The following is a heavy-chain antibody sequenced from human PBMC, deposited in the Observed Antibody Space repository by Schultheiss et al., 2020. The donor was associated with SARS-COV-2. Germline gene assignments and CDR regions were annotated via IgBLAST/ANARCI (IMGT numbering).Heavy chain of an antibody. CDR1: GGTFSSYA. CDR3: ARDYWQQLVDY. J-gene: IGHJ4*02. Sequence: ASVKVSCKASGGTFSSYAISWVRQAPGQGLESIGWINAASGNTKYAQNFQGRVTITRDTSISTAYMELSRLRSDDTAVYYCARDYWQQLVDYWGQGTLVTVSS. CDR2: INAASGNT. V-gene: IGHV1-3*01. D-gene: IGHD6-13*01.